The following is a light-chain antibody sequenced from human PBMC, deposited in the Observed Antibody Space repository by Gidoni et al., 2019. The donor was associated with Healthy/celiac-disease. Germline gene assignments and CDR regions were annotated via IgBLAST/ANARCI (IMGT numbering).Light chain of an antibody. CDR3: QQRSNWPPV. CDR2: DAS. V-gene: IGKV3-11*01. CDR1: QSVSSY. J-gene: IGKJ5*01. Sequence: EIVLTQSPATLPLSPGERATLSCRASQSVSSYLAWYQQKPGQAPRLLIYDASNRATGIPARFSGSGSGTDFTLTISSLEPEDFAVYYCQQRSNWPPVFGQGTRLEIK.